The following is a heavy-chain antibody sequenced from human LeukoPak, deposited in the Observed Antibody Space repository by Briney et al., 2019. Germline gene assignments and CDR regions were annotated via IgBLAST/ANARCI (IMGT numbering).Heavy chain of an antibody. CDR3: ASEGSGYSYGYDVFDI. V-gene: IGHV1-2*02. CDR1: GYTFTGYY. Sequence: ASVKVSCKASGYTFTGYYMHWVRQAPGQGLEWMGWINTNSGGTNYAQKFQGRVTMTRDTSIRTAYMELSRLRSDDTAVYYCASEGSGYSYGYDVFDIWGQGTMVTVSS. J-gene: IGHJ3*02. D-gene: IGHD5-18*01. CDR2: INTNSGGT.